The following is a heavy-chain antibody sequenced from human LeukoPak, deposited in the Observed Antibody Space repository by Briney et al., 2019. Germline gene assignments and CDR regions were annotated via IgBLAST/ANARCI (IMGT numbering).Heavy chain of an antibody. CDR2: ISGSGGST. V-gene: IGHV3-23*01. CDR3: AKADISTFYGRCDI. CDR1: GFTFSNYA. D-gene: IGHD3-3*02. Sequence: GGSLRLSCAASGFTFSNYAMSWVRRAPGKGLEWVSTISGSGGSTYYADSVKGRFTISRDNSNNTLYLQMNNLRAEDTAVYYCAKADISTFYGRCDIWGQGTMVTVSP. J-gene: IGHJ3*02.